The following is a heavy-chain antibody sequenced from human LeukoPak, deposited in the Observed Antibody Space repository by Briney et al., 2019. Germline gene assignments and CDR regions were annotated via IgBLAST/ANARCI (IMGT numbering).Heavy chain of an antibody. V-gene: IGHV1-2*02. CDR1: GYTFTGYY. Sequence: ASVKVSCKASGYTFTGYYMHWVRQAPGQGLEWMGWINPNSGGTNYAQKFQGRVTMTRDTSISTAYMELSRLRSDDTAVYYCARGDWIGSSWYDYWGQGTLVTVSS. J-gene: IGHJ4*02. D-gene: IGHD6-13*01. CDR2: INPNSGGT. CDR3: ARGDWIGSSWYDY.